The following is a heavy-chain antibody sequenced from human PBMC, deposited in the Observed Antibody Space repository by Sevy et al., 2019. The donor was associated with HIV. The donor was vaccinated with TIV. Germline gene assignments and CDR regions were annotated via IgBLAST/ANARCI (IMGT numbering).Heavy chain of an antibody. CDR1: GCTFTGYY. CDR3: ASPQLGIVDAFDI. D-gene: IGHD7-27*01. V-gene: IGHV1-2*02. J-gene: IGHJ3*02. Sequence: ALVKVSCKASGCTFTGYYMHWVRQAPGQGLEWMGWINPNSGGTNYAQKFQGRVTMTRDTSISTAYMELSRLRSDDTAVYYCASPQLGIVDAFDIWGQGTMVTVSS. CDR2: INPNSGGT.